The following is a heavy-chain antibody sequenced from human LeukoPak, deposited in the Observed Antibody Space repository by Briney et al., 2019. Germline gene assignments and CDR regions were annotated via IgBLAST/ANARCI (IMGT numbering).Heavy chain of an antibody. Sequence: SETLSLTCTVSGGSISSYYWSWIRQPAGKGLEWIGRIYTSGSTNYNPSLKSRVTMSVDTSKNQFSLKLSSVTAAGTAVYYCARGQRYDFWSGYFFDYWGQGTLVTVSS. V-gene: IGHV4-4*07. J-gene: IGHJ4*02. CDR2: IYTSGST. D-gene: IGHD3-3*01. CDR1: GGSISSYY. CDR3: ARGQRYDFWSGYFFDY.